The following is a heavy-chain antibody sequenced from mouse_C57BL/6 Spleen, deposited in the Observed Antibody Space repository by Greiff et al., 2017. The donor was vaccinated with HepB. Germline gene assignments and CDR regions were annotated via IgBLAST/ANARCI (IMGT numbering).Heavy chain of an antibody. Sequence: EVQLQQSGPELVKPGASVKIPCKASGYTFNDYNMDWVKQSHGKSLEWIGAINHNNGGTIYNQKFQGKATLTVDRSSSTAYMELRSLTSEDTAVYYCARRVYGNDAWFAYWGQGTLVTVSA. J-gene: IGHJ3*01. CDR1: GYTFNDYN. D-gene: IGHD2-2*01. V-gene: IGHV1-18*01. CDR3: ARRVYGNDAWFAY. CDR2: INHNNGGT.